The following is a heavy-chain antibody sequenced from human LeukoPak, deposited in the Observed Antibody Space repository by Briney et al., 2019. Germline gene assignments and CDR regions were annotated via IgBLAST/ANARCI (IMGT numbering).Heavy chain of an antibody. Sequence: GSLRLSCAASGFTFSSYEMNWVRQAPGKGLEWVSYISSSGSTIYYADSVKGRFTISRDNAKNSLYLQMNSLRAEDTAVYYCASSSPHSSGWYRGGYFDYWGQGTLVTVSS. D-gene: IGHD6-19*01. J-gene: IGHJ4*02. CDR1: GFTFSSYE. V-gene: IGHV3-48*03. CDR2: ISSSGSTI. CDR3: ASSSPHSSGWYRGGYFDY.